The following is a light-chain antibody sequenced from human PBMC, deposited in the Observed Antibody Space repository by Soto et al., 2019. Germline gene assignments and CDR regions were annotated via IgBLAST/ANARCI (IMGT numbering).Light chain of an antibody. V-gene: IGKV3-15*01. J-gene: IGKJ4*01. Sequence: EVVMRQSPAPLPVSPGDGATLSWGASQGIGDTLAWYQHKNGQTPRLLIYDISTRATGVPTRFSGSRYGAEFNLTINSLQSEDFAVYYCQPYNNWPLTFGGGTKVDIK. CDR2: DIS. CDR3: QPYNNWPLT. CDR1: QGIGDT.